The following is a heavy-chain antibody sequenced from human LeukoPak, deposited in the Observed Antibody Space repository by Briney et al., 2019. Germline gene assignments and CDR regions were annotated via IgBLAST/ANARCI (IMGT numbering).Heavy chain of an antibody. Sequence: TGGSLRLSCAVSGFSFSSYAMSWVRQAPGKGLEWASAISGSGGRTYYAHSVKGRFTISRDSSKNTLYLQMNSLRAEDTAIYYCAKDLVATIHEGYDIWGQGTMVTVSS. CDR2: ISGSGGRT. D-gene: IGHD5-12*01. CDR3: AKDLVATIHEGYDI. V-gene: IGHV3-23*01. CDR1: GFSFSSYA. J-gene: IGHJ3*02.